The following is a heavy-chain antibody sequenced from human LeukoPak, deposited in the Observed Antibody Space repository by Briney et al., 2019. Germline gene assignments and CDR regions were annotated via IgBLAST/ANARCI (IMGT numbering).Heavy chain of an antibody. D-gene: IGHD3-22*01. J-gene: IGHJ3*02. Sequence: GGSLRLSCAASGFTFSNYWMSWVRQAPGKGLEWVANIKQDGSEKYYVDSVKGRFTISRDNAKNSLYLQMNSLRAEDTAVYYCASRNYYDSSGYYYVAAFDIWGQGTMVTVSS. CDR2: IKQDGSEK. CDR1: GFTFSNYW. V-gene: IGHV3-7*03. CDR3: ASRNYYDSSGYYYVAAFDI.